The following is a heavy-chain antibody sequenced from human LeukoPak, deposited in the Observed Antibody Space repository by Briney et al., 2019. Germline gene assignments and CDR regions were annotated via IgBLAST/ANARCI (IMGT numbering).Heavy chain of an antibody. CDR2: INHSGST. Sequence: PSETLSLTCAVYGGSFSGYYWSWIRQPPGKGLEWIGEINHSGSTNYNPSLKSRVTISVDTSKNQFSLKLSSVTAADTAVYYCARAILYSYGYFSSHYYYYYVDVWGKGTMVTISS. J-gene: IGHJ6*03. CDR1: GGSFSGYY. D-gene: IGHD5-18*01. CDR3: ARAILYSYGYFSSHYYYYYVDV. V-gene: IGHV4-34*01.